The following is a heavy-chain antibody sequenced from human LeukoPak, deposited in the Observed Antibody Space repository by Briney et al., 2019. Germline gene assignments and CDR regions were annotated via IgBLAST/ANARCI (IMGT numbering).Heavy chain of an antibody. J-gene: IGHJ4*02. V-gene: IGHV3-66*01. CDR2: IYSGGNT. Sequence: GGSLRLSCAASGVXVSSNYMSWVRQAPGKGLDGVSVIYSGGNTYYADSVKGRFTISRDSSKNTLYLQMNSLRAEDTAVYYCARESCGSTSCYYHFDYWGQGTLVTVSS. CDR1: GVXVSSNY. CDR3: ARESCGSTSCYYHFDY. D-gene: IGHD2-2*01.